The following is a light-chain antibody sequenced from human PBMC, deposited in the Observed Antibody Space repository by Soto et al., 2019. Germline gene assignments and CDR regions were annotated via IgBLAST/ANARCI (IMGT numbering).Light chain of an antibody. V-gene: IGKV1-5*03. CDR3: QQYNSTLT. Sequence: DIQMTQSPSTLSASVGDRVTITCRASQSINNWLAWYQQKPGKAPKLLIYKASSLESGVPSRFSGSGSGTEFSLTISCLQPDDFATYYSQQYNSTLTLGQGTKVDIK. J-gene: IGKJ1*01. CDR2: KAS. CDR1: QSINNW.